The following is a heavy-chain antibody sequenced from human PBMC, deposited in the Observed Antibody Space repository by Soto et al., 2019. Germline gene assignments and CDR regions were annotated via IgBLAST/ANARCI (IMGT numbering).Heavy chain of an antibody. CDR3: ARVQSIAARLAYYYYMDV. J-gene: IGHJ6*03. CDR2: IYYSGST. D-gene: IGHD6-6*01. CDR1: GGSISSYY. Sequence: SETLSLTCTVSGGSISSYYWSWIRQPPGKGLEWIGYIYYSGSTNYNPSLKSRVTISVDTSKNQFSLKLSSVTAADTAVYYCARVQSIAARLAYYYYMDVWGKGTTVTVSS. V-gene: IGHV4-59*01.